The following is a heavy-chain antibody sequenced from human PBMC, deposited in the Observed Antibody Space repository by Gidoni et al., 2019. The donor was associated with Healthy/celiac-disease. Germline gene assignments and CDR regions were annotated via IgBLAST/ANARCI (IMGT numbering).Heavy chain of an antibody. CDR3: TSALPTPSTRAFDI. D-gene: IGHD2-15*01. CDR2: MRSKANSYAT. J-gene: IGHJ3*02. V-gene: IGHV3-73*02. Sequence: EVQLLESGGGLVQPGVSLHLSCAASGFPFSGAAMHWVRQASGKGLEWVGSMRSKANSYATAYAASVKGRFTISRDDSKNTAYLQMNSLKTEDTAVYYCTSALPTPSTRAFDIWGQGTMVTVSS. CDR1: GFPFSGAA.